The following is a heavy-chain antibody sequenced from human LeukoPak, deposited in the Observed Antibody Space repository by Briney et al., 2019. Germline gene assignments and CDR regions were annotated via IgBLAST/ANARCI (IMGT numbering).Heavy chain of an antibody. CDR1: GFTFSSYW. V-gene: IGHV3-7*03. CDR2: IKQDGSEK. D-gene: IGHD4-17*01. Sequence: PGGSLRLSCAASGFTFSSYWMSWVRQAPGKGLEWVANIKQDGSEKYYVDSVKGRFTISRDNSKNTVFLQMNSLRAEDTAVYYCAKGRGDPYDAFDTWGQGTLVTVSS. J-gene: IGHJ3*02. CDR3: AKGRGDPYDAFDT.